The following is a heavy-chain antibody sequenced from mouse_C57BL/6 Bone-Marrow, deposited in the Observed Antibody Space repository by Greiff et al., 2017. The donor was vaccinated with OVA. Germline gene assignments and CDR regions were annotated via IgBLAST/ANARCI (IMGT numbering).Heavy chain of an antibody. Sequence: VQLQQSGAELVRPGASVKLSCTASGFNIKDDYMHWVKQRPEQGLEWIGWIDPENGDTEYASKFQGKATITADTSSTTAYLQLSSLTSEDTTVYYCTTWLLRNAMDYWGQGTSVTVSS. V-gene: IGHV14-4*01. CDR2: IDPENGDT. CDR3: TTWLLRNAMDY. D-gene: IGHD1-1*01. CDR1: GFNIKDDY. J-gene: IGHJ4*01.